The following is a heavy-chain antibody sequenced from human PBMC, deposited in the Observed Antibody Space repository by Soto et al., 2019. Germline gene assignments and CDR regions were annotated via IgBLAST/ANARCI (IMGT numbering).Heavy chain of an antibody. V-gene: IGHV3-7*04. D-gene: IGHD1-1*01. Sequence: EVQLVESGGGLVQPGGSLRLSCAASGFTFSSYWMSWVRQAPGKGLEWVANIKQDGSEKYYVDSVKGRFTITRDNAKNSLYLQMNSLRAEETAVYYCVRPPRTVPPWFDPLGQGTLVTVSS. CDR1: GFTFSSYW. J-gene: IGHJ5*02. CDR3: VRPPRTVPPWFDP. CDR2: IKQDGSEK.